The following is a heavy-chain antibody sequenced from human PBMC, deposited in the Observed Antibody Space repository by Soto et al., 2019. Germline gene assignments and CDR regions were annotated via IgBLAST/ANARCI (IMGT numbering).Heavy chain of an antibody. J-gene: IGHJ4*02. Sequence: QVQLVQSGGEVKKPGASVKVSCKASGYTFTSYDINWVRQATGQGLEWKGWVNPNRGNTGHAQKFQDRVTITRNTSISPAYMELRNLRPEDTAVYYCARGAGSYGRYYYDSSGYPDFDYWGQGTLVTVSS. CDR2: VNPNRGNT. D-gene: IGHD3-22*01. V-gene: IGHV1-8*01. CDR1: GYTFTSYD. CDR3: ARGAGSYGRYYYDSSGYPDFDY.